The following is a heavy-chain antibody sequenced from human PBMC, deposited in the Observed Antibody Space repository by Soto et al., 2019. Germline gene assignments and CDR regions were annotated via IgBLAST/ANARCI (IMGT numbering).Heavy chain of an antibody. V-gene: IGHV3-23*01. J-gene: IGHJ5*02. CDR2: ISGSGGST. Sequence: GGSLSLSCAASGFTFSSYAMSWVRQAPGKGLEWVSVISGSGGSTYYADSVKGRFTISRDNSKNTLYLQMNSLRAEDTAVYYCAKDPNSGYDSNWFDPWGQGTLVTVSS. CDR3: AKDPNSGYDSNWFDP. D-gene: IGHD5-12*01. CDR1: GFTFSSYA.